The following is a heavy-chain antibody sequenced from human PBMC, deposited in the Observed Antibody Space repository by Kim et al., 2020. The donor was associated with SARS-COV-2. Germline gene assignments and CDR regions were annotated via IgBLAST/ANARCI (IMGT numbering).Heavy chain of an antibody. Sequence: SETLSLTCAVSGGSISSGGYSWSWIRQPPGKGLEWIGYIYHSGSTYYNPSLKSRVTISVDRSKNQFSLKLSSVTAADTAVYYCARVKGYDFCSLDYWGQGTLVTVSS. CDR3: ARVKGYDFCSLDY. V-gene: IGHV4-30-2*01. CDR2: IYHSGST. D-gene: IGHD3-3*01. J-gene: IGHJ4*02. CDR1: GGSISSGGYS.